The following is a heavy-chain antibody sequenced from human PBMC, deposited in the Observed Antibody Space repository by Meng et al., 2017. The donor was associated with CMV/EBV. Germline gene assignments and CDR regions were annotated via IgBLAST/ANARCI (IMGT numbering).Heavy chain of an antibody. Sequence: SETLSLTCTVSGGSVSSGSYYWSWIRQPPGKGLEWIGYIYYNGNTNHNPSLKSRVTMSVDTSKNQFSLKVSSVTAADTAVYYCASATGDYGSGSYYNDDFRYYYYALDVWGQGTTVTVSS. V-gene: IGHV4-61*01. D-gene: IGHD3-10*01. J-gene: IGHJ6*02. CDR2: IYYNGNT. CDR3: ASATGDYGSGSYYNDDFRYYYYALDV. CDR1: GGSVSSGSYY.